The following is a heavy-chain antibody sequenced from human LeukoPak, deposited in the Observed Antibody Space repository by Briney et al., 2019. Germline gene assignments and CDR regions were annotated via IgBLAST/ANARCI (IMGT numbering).Heavy chain of an antibody. V-gene: IGHV4-59*01. CDR2: IYYSGST. D-gene: IGHD6-19*01. Sequence: SETLSLTCKVSGGSMRSYYWTWIRQPPGKGLEWIGYIYYSGSTDYNPSLQSRVTMSVDTSKNQFSLNLSSVTAADTAVYYCARAGEIAVADHDFDYWGQGTLVTVSS. CDR1: GGSMRSYY. J-gene: IGHJ4*02. CDR3: ARAGEIAVADHDFDY.